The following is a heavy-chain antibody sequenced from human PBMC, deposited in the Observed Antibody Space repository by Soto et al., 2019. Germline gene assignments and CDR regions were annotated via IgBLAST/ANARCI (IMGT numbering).Heavy chain of an antibody. D-gene: IGHD3-3*01. Sequence: PGGSLRLSCAASGFTFSSYGMHWVRQAPGKGLEWVAVISYDGSNKYYADSVKGRFTISRDNSKNTLYLQMNSLRAEDTAVYYCATDPYDFWSGQRAVVPYGMDVWGQGTTVTVSS. V-gene: IGHV3-30*03. CDR2: ISYDGSNK. J-gene: IGHJ6*02. CDR1: GFTFSSYG. CDR3: ATDPYDFWSGQRAVVPYGMDV.